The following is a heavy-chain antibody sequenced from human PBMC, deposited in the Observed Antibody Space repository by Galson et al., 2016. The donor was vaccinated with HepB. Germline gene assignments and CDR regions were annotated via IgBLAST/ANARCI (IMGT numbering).Heavy chain of an antibody. J-gene: IGHJ4*02. D-gene: IGHD3-3*02. CDR2: ITSVSTHT. CDR3: ARLVSVAFGLDY. CDR1: GFTFENYA. Sequence: SLRLSCAASGFTFENYAMNWVRQAPGKGLEWVSAITSVSTHTYYADSVRGRFTISRDNAKNSLYLQMTSLKVEDTAIYYCARLVSVAFGLDYWGPGTLVTVSS. V-gene: IGHV3-21*01.